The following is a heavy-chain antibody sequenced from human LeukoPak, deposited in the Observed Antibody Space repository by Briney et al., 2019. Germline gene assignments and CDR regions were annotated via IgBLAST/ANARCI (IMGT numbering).Heavy chain of an antibody. CDR1: GFTFSSYG. CDR2: ISYDGSNK. CDR3: AKDRGEQWLVTSFDY. Sequence: SGRSLRLSCAASGFTFSSYGMHWVRQAPGKGLEWVAVISYDGSNKYYADSVKGRFTISRDNSKNTLYLQMNSLRPEDTAVYYCAKDRGEQWLVTSFDYWGQGTLVTVSS. J-gene: IGHJ4*02. D-gene: IGHD6-19*01. V-gene: IGHV3-30*18.